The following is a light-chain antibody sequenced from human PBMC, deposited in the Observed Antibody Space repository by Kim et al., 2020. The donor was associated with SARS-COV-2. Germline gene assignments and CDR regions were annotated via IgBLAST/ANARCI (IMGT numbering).Light chain of an antibody. V-gene: IGKV4-1*01. CDR2: WAS. Sequence: DIVMTQSPDSLAVSLGERATINCKSSQSVLYSSNNKNYLAWYQQKPGQPPKLLIYWASTRESGVPDRFSGSGSGTDFTLTISSLQAEDVAVYYCQQDYSTPPFTFGQGTRLEI. CDR3: QQDYSTPPFT. CDR1: QSVLYSSNNKNY. J-gene: IGKJ5*01.